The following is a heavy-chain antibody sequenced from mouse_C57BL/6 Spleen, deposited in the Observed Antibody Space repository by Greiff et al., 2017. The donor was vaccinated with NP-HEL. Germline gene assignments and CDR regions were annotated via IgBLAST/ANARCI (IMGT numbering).Heavy chain of an antibody. J-gene: IGHJ2*01. CDR2: ISYDGSN. CDR3: AIDLYYYGSSYHYFDY. D-gene: IGHD1-1*01. CDR1: GYSITSGYY. Sequence: ESGPGLVKPSQSLSLSCSVTGYSITSGYYWNWIRQFPGNKLEWMGYISYDGSNNYNPSLKNRISITRDTSKNQFFLKLNSVTTEDTATYYCAIDLYYYGSSYHYFDYWGQGTTLTVSS. V-gene: IGHV3-6*01.